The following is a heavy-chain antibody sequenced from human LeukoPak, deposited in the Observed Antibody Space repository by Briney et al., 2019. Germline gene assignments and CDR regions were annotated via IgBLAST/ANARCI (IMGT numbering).Heavy chain of an antibody. Sequence: ASVKVSCKASGGTFSSYAISWVRQAPGQGLEWMGWINPNSGGTNYAQKFQGWVTMTRDTSISTAYMELSRLRSDDTAVYYCARVAVAGQFDYWGQGTLVTVSS. V-gene: IGHV1-2*04. CDR3: ARVAVAGQFDY. J-gene: IGHJ4*02. CDR2: INPNSGGT. D-gene: IGHD6-19*01. CDR1: GGTFSSYA.